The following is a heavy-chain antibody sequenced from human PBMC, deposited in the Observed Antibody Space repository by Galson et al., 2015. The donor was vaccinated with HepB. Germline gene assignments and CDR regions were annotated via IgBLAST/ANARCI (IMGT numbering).Heavy chain of an antibody. Sequence: SLRLSCAASGFRVNTYYMGWVRQAPGKGLEWVSVIYNGAGTDNADSVKGRFTMSRDISKNMVFLQMNSLRVEDTAVYYCARGLGDGYNAFDYWGHGTLVTVSS. D-gene: IGHD5-24*01. CDR2: IYNGAGT. J-gene: IGHJ4*01. CDR1: GFRVNTYY. CDR3: ARGLGDGYNAFDY. V-gene: IGHV3-53*01.